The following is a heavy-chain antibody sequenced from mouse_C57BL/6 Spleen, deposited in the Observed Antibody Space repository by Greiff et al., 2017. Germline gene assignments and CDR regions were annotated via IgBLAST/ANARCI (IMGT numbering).Heavy chain of an antibody. D-gene: IGHD2-4*01. CDR1: GYTFTSYG. CDR2: IYPRSGNT. V-gene: IGHV1-81*01. CDR3: ARFDYDEDYYYAMDY. J-gene: IGHJ4*01. Sequence: QVQLQQSGAELARPGASVKLSCKASGYTFTSYGISWVKQSTGQGLEWIGEIYPRSGNTYYNEKFKGKATLIADKSSSTAYMELRSLTSEDSAVYFCARFDYDEDYYYAMDYWGQGTSGTVSS.